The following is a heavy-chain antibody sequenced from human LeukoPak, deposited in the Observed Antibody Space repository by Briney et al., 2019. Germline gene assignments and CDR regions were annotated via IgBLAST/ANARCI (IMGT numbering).Heavy chain of an antibody. Sequence: TASETLSLTCIVSGGSITTRGYFWGWIRQPPGQGLEWIATISYRGITYYSPSLKSRVTISVDTSANQFSLKLTSVTAADTAAYYCARQSSDDNFPRYFDYWGQGTLVTVSS. D-gene: IGHD1-1*01. CDR1: GGSITTRGYF. J-gene: IGHJ4*02. V-gene: IGHV4-39*01. CDR3: ARQSSDDNFPRYFDY. CDR2: ISYRGIT.